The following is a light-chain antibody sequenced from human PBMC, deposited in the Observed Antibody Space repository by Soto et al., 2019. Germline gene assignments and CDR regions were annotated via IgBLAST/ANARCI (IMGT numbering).Light chain of an antibody. Sequence: EIVLTQSPATLSLSPGERATLSCRASPSVTNFLAWYQQKPGQAPRLLIYGASTRATDIPARFSGSGSGTEFTLTISSLQSEDFAVYYCQQYNNWPLTFGGGTKVDI. J-gene: IGKJ4*01. CDR3: QQYNNWPLT. CDR1: PSVTNF. V-gene: IGKV3-15*01. CDR2: GAS.